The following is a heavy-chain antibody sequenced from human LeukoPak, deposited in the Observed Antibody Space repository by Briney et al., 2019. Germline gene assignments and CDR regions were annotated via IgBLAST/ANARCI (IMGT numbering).Heavy chain of an antibody. J-gene: IGHJ4*02. V-gene: IGHV2-70*17. Sequence: ESGPTLGNPTPTLTLTCTLSGFSLATSGMCVSWIRQPPVKDLEWLAHIDWDEDKFYNTSLESRRTISQDSCKKEVGRTMTNMDPVDTATYYCARTPFGDQGSRIDFWGQGTLVTVSS. CDR1: GFSLATSGMC. D-gene: IGHD3-10*01. CDR2: IDWDEDK. CDR3: ARTPFGDQGSRIDF.